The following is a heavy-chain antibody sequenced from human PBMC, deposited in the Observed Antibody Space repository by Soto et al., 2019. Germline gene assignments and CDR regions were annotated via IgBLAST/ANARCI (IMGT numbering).Heavy chain of an antibody. CDR3: ARGRGTWSIAVLNWVDP. D-gene: IGHD6-6*01. Sequence: ATLSLTCVVYGGSFSSYHWSWIRQSPRKPLEWIGEINHSGSTNYNPSLQSRVTISIDTSKNQFSLNLSSVTAADTAIYYLARGRGTWSIAVLNWVDPWGQGTRVX. J-gene: IGHJ5*02. V-gene: IGHV4-34*01. CDR1: GGSFSSYH. CDR2: INHSGST.